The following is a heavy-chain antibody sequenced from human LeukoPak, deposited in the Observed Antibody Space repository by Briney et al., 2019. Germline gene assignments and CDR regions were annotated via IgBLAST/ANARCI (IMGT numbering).Heavy chain of an antibody. CDR2: INSDVSST. D-gene: IGHD4-11*01. Sequence: GGSLRLSCEASGFTFSTFAMIWVRQPPGKGLVWVSRINSDVSSTTYADSVKGRFTISRDNAKNTLYLQMNSLRAEDTAVYYCARGPYSDSPFDYWGQGTLVTVSS. CDR3: ARGPYSDSPFDY. J-gene: IGHJ4*02. V-gene: IGHV3-74*01. CDR1: GFTFSTFA.